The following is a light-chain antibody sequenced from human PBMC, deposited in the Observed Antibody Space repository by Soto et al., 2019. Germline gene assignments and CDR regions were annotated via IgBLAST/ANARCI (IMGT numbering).Light chain of an antibody. J-gene: IGKJ1*01. Sequence: DIVMTQSPLSLPVTPGEPASISCRSSQSLLHSNGYNYLDWYLQKPGQSPQLLIYLGSSRAAGVPDRFSGSGSGTEFTLKISRVEAEDVGVYFCIQALQTPWTFGQGTKGEIK. CDR3: IQALQTPWT. V-gene: IGKV2-28*01. CDR1: QSLLHSNGYNY. CDR2: LGS.